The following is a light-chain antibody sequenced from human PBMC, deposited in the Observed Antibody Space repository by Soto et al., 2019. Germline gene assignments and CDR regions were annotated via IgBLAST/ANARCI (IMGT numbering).Light chain of an antibody. J-gene: IGKJ2*01. Sequence: EIVLTQSPATLSLSPGERATLSCRASQSVGNYLACYQQKPVQAPRLLIYASSNRATGIPARFSGSGSGLDLTLSMSSLEPEDFADYYCQHCRNWYTFGQGTRLEIK. CDR1: QSVGNY. CDR3: QHCRNWYT. V-gene: IGKV3-11*01. CDR2: ASS.